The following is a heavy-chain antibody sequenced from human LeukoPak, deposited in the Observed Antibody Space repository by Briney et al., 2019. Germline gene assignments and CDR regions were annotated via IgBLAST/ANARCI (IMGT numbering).Heavy chain of an antibody. J-gene: IGHJ3*02. V-gene: IGHV4-4*07. CDR3: AREEEMATTDAFDI. CDR1: GGSISSYY. CDR2: IYTSGST. Sequence: PSETLSLTCTVSGGSISSYYWSWIRQPAGKGLEWIGRIYTSGSTNYNPSLKSRVTISVDTSKNQFSLKLSSVTAADTAVYYCAREEEMATTDAFDIWGQGTMVTVSS. D-gene: IGHD5-24*01.